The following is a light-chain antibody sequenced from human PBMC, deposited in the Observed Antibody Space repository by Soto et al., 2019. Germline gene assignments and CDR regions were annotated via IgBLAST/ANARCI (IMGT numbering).Light chain of an antibody. CDR2: KVS. CDR1: QSVNDW. Sequence: DIQMTQSPSTLSASVGDRVTITCRASQSVNDWLAWYQQKPGKAPNLLIYKVSNLESGVPSRFSGSVSGTEFTLTISSLQPDDFATYYCQQYNSYSWTFGQGTKVEIK. V-gene: IGKV1-5*03. CDR3: QQYNSYSWT. J-gene: IGKJ1*01.